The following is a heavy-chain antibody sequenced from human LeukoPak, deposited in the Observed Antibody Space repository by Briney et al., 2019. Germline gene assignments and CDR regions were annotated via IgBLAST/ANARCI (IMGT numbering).Heavy chain of an antibody. CDR3: ARDLRGYGMDV. V-gene: IGHV3-7*03. CDR1: GFTFSSYW. CDR2: IKQDGSQK. J-gene: IGHJ6*02. Sequence: GGSLRLSCAASGFTFSSYWMSWVRQAPGKGLEWVANIKQDGSQKYYVHSVKGRFTISRDNAKNSLYLQMNSLRAEDTAVYYCARDLRGYGMDVWPQGTTVPVSS. D-gene: IGHD4-17*01.